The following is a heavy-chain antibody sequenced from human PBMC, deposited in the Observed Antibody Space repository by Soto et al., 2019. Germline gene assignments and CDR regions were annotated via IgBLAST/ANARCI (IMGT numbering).Heavy chain of an antibody. D-gene: IGHD4-17*01. V-gene: IGHV4-39*01. CDR1: GGSISSSSYY. CDR2: IYYSGST. J-gene: IGHJ4*02. CDR3: ARHRADGVDDDYGGNSGFDY. Sequence: QLQLQESGPGLVKPSETLSLTCTVSGGSISSSSYYWGWIRQPPGKGLEWIGSIYYSGSTYYNPSLKSRVTISVDTSKNQFSLKLSSVTAADTAVYYCARHRADGVDDDYGGNSGFDYWGQGTLVTVSS.